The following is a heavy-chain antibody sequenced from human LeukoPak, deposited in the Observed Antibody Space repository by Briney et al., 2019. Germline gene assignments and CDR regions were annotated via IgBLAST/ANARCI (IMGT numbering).Heavy chain of an antibody. CDR1: GYTFTSYY. V-gene: IGHV1-46*01. CDR2: INPSGGST. J-gene: IGHJ4*02. Sequence: ASVKVSCKASGYTFTSYYMHWVRQAPGQGLEWMGIINPSGGSTSYAQKFQGRVTMTRDTPTSTVYMELSSLRSEDTAVYYCARVIDRGDGYNSDPYYFDYWGQGTLVTVSS. CDR3: ARVIDRGDGYNSDPYYFDY. D-gene: IGHD5-24*01.